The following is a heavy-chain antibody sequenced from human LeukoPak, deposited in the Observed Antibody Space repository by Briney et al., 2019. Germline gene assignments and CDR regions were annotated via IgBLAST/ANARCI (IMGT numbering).Heavy chain of an antibody. Sequence: SETLSLTCAIYGGSFSGYFWSWFRQPPGEGLEWIGEINRSGSTNYNSSLSLKSRVTISVDTSKNQFPLKLSSVTAADTAVYYCAVSAAALFDPWGQGTLVTVSS. J-gene: IGHJ5*02. CDR3: AVSAAALFDP. D-gene: IGHD6-6*01. CDR2: INRSGST. CDR1: GGSFSGYF. V-gene: IGHV4-34*01.